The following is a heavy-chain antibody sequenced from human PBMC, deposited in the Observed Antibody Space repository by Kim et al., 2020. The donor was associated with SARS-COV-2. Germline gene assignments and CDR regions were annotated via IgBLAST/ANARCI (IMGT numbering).Heavy chain of an antibody. V-gene: IGHV1-2*02. Sequence: ASVKVSCKASGYTFTDYHIHWVRQAPGQGLEWMGWINPNSGGTNYAQKFQGRVTMTRDTYISTTYMELSRLGSDDTAVYYCARSGFNWGLDYWGQGTLVTVSS. CDR2: INPNSGGT. CDR3: ARSGFNWGLDY. CDR1: GYTFTDYH. J-gene: IGHJ4*02. D-gene: IGHD7-27*01.